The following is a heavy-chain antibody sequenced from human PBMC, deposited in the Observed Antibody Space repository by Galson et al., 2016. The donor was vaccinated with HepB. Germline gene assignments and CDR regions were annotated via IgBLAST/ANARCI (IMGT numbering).Heavy chain of an antibody. CDR3: ARVPAEYGTFFDYYYGLDV. CDR2: IYYSGII. V-gene: IGHV4-59*01. J-gene: IGHJ6*02. CDR1: GASITDYY. Sequence: LSLTCTVSGASITDYYWTWVRQPPGKGLEWIGYIYYSGIINYNPSLTGRVTISVDTSKNQFSLKLTSVTAADTAVYYCARVPAEYGTFFDYYYGLDVWGQGTTVTVSS. D-gene: IGHD6-6*01.